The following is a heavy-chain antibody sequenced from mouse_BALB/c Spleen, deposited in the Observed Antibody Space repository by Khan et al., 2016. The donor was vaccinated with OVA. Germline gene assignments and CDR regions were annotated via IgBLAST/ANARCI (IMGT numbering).Heavy chain of an antibody. D-gene: IGHD1-1*01. Sequence: VQLQQPGPELVKPGASVKMSCKASGCTFTNYIIHWVKQKPGQGLEWIGYINPYNDGTKYNEKFKGKATLTSDKSSSPAYMEHSGLTSGDSAVYYCARDYGSSFWFAYWGQGTLVTVSA. CDR3: ARDYGSSFWFAY. CDR2: INPYNDGT. V-gene: IGHV1S136*01. CDR1: GCTFTNYI. J-gene: IGHJ3*01.